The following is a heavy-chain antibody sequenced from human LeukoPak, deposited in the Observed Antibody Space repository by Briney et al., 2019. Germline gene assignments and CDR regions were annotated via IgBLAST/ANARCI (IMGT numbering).Heavy chain of an antibody. CDR2: ISSSGSTI. J-gene: IGHJ4*02. CDR3: ASSSGWPQPIDY. V-gene: IGHV3-11*01. Sequence: PGGSLRLSCAASGFTFSDYYMSWIRQAPGKGLEWVSYISSSGSTIYYADSVKGRFTISRDKAKNSLYLQMNSLRAEDTAVYYCASSSGWPQPIDYWGQGTLVTVSS. CDR1: GFTFSDYY. D-gene: IGHD6-19*01.